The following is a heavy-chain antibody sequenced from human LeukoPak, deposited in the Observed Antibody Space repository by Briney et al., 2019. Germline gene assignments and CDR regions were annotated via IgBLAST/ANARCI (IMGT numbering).Heavy chain of an antibody. V-gene: IGHV3-21*01. D-gene: IGHD6-13*01. Sequence: GGSLRLSCAASGFTFSSYSMNWVRQAPGKGLEWVSSIGSSSSYIYYADSVKGRFTISRDNAKNSLYLQMNSLRAEDTAVYYCARDRRQQTFDYWGQGTLVTVSS. CDR2: IGSSSSYI. CDR3: ARDRRQQTFDY. J-gene: IGHJ4*02. CDR1: GFTFSSYS.